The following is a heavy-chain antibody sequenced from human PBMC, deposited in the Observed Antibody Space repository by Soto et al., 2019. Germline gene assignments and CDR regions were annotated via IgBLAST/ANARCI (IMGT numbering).Heavy chain of an antibody. D-gene: IGHD1-26*01. CDR3: ARDPIVGATIGAFDI. V-gene: IGHV4-30-4*01. CDR2: IYYSGST. J-gene: IGHJ3*02. Sequence: QVQLQESGPGLVKPSQTLSLTCTVSGGSISSGDYYWSWIRQPPGKGLEWIGYIYYSGSTYYNPSLKSRVTISVDTSKNPFSLKLSSVTAADTAVYYCARDPIVGATIGAFDIWGQGTMVTVSS. CDR1: GGSISSGDYY.